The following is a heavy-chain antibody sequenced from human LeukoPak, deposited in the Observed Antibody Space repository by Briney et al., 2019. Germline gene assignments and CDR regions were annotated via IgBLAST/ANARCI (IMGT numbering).Heavy chain of an antibody. Sequence: ASVRVSVKASGSTFTGYYMHWVRQAPAQGIEWMGWINPNSGGTNYAQKVQGRVTMTMDTSISTAYMELSRLRTDDTAVYSCARSVGITGTRYYYMGVWGKGTTVTVSS. CDR2: INPNSGGT. CDR1: GSTFTGYY. CDR3: ARSVGITGTRYYYMGV. J-gene: IGHJ6*03. D-gene: IGHD1-20*01. V-gene: IGHV1-2*02.